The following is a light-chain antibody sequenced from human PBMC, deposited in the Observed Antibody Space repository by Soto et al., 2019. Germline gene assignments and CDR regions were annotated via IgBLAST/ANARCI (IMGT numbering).Light chain of an antibody. CDR2: DVS. J-gene: IGLJ1*01. CDR3: SSYTSSSSV. Sequence: QSALTQPASVSGSPGQSITISCTGTTGDVGGYDYVSWYQQHPGKAPKLMIYDVSNRPSGVSSRFSGSKSGNTASLTISGLQAEDEADYYCSSYTSSSSVFGTGTKVTVL. V-gene: IGLV2-14*01. CDR1: TGDVGGYDY.